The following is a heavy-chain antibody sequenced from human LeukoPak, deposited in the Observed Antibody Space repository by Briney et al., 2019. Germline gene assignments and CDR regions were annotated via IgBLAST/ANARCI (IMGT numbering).Heavy chain of an antibody. CDR2: ITTSGEST. Sequence: PGGSLSLSCAPSGFTFSDFAMSWVRQSPGKGLDWVSSITTSGESTYYADSVKGRFAISRDNSGSTLYLQMNSLRIEDSAVYYCAKRLSRGYYGKLIFDYWGQGALVTVSS. J-gene: IGHJ4*02. CDR3: AKRLSRGYYGKLIFDY. D-gene: IGHD2-15*01. V-gene: IGHV3-23*01. CDR1: GFTFSDFA.